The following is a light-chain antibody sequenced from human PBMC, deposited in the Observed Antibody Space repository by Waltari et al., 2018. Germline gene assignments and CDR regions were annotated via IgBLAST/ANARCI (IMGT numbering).Light chain of an antibody. Sequence: DIQMTQSPSTLSASVGDRVPITCRASQSILTWLAWYQQKPGKAPKLLIYKASNLQSAVPSRCSGSGSGTEFTLTISSLQPDDFATYYWQQYSSHYTFGQGTKLEIK. J-gene: IGKJ2*01. CDR3: QQYSSHYT. CDR2: KAS. CDR1: QSILTW. V-gene: IGKV1-5*03.